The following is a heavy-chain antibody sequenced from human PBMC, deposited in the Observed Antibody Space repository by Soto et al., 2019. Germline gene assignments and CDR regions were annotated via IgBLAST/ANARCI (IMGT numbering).Heavy chain of an antibody. CDR3: ARVQMATLYFDY. D-gene: IGHD5-12*01. V-gene: IGHV4-59*01. CDR2: IYYSGTH. J-gene: IGHJ4*02. Sequence: SETLSLTCTVSGGSISGYYWSWVRQPPGKGLEWIGYIYYSGTHNYNPSLKSRLTISVDTSKNQFSLELNSVTAADTAVYYCARVQMATLYFDYWGQGTLVTVSS. CDR1: GGSISGYY.